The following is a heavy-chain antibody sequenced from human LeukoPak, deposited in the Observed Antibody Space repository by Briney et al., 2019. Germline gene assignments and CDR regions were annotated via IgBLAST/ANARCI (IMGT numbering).Heavy chain of an antibody. Sequence: GGSLRLSCAASGFTFSDYYMSWIRQAPGKGLEWVSYISSSCSTISSADPVKRRFTISTDNPKNSLYLQMNRLRAEDTAVYYCARSVAYYFDYWGQGTLVTVSS. V-gene: IGHV3-11*04. D-gene: IGHD2-15*01. CDR3: ARSVAYYFDY. J-gene: IGHJ4*02. CDR1: GFTFSDYY. CDR2: ISSSCSTI.